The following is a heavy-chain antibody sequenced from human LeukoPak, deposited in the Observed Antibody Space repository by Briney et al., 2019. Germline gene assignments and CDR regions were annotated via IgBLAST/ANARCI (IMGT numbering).Heavy chain of an antibody. CDR1: GFTFSSYW. V-gene: IGHV3-74*01. CDR2: INSDGSTT. J-gene: IGHJ4*02. CDR3: VRGVGVSRFNYLDS. D-gene: IGHD6-13*01. Sequence: GGSLRLSCAASGFTFSSYWMHWVRQAPGKGLVWVSRINSDGSTTNYADPVKGRFTISRDNAKNTLYLQMNSLRDDDTAVYYCVRGVGVSRFNYLDSWGQGTLVIVSS.